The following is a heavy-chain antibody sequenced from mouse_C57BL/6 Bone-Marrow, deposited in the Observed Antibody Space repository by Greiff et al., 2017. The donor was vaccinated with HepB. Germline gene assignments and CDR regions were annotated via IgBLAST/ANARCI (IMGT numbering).Heavy chain of an antibody. CDR3: ARQRGSSYDGYFDY. J-gene: IGHJ2*01. CDR2: ISSGGSYT. CDR1: GFTFSSYG. D-gene: IGHD1-1*01. Sequence: EVQRVESGGDLVKPGGSLKLSCAASGFTFSSYGMSWVRQTPDKRLEWVATISSGGSYTYYPDSVKGRFTISIDNAKNTLYLQMSSLKSEDTAMYYCARQRGSSYDGYFDYWGQGTTLTVSS. V-gene: IGHV5-6*01.